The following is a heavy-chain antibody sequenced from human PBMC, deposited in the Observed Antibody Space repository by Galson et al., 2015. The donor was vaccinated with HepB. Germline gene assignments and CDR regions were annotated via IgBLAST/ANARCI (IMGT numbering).Heavy chain of an antibody. CDR1: GFTFSRYG. J-gene: IGHJ3*01. V-gene: IGHV3-23*01. Sequence: SLRLSCAASGFTFSRYGMRWVRQAPGKGLEWVSGTSGSGGSTYYADSVKGRSTISRDNSKNSLYLQMSSLIEEDMAMYYCASPRAGVWGQGTMVTVS. CDR2: TSGSGGST. CDR3: ASPRAGV.